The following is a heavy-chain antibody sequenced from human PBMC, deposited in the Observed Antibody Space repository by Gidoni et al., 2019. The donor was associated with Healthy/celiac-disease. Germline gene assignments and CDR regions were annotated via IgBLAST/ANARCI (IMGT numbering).Heavy chain of an antibody. V-gene: IGHV3-49*04. CDR3: TRVYGDSNWYFDL. CDR1: GFTFGDYA. CDR2: IRSKAYGGTT. D-gene: IGHD4-17*01. Sequence: EVQLVESGGGLVQPGRSLRLSCTASGFTFGDYAMSWVRQAPGKGLEWVGFIRSKAYGGTTEYAASVKGRFTISRDDSKSIAYLQMNSLKTEDTAVYYCTRVYGDSNWYFDLWGRGTLVTVSS. J-gene: IGHJ2*01.